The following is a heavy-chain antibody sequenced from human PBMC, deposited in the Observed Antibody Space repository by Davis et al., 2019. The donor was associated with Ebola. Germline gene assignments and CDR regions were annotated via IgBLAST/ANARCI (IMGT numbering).Heavy chain of an antibody. CDR3: ARSYYDNDGDLS. V-gene: IGHV3-66*01. Sequence: GESLKISCAASGFTFSNYWMNWVRQAPGKGLEWVSVMYSGGTTFYPDSVRGRFTVPRDNSENTLYLQMNSLRVEDTAVYYCARSYYDNDGDLSWGQRTLVTVSS. D-gene: IGHD3-10*01. CDR2: MYSGGTT. J-gene: IGHJ5*02. CDR1: GFTFSNYW.